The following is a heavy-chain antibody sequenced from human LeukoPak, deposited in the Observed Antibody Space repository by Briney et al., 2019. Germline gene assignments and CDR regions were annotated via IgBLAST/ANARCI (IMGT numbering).Heavy chain of an antibody. Sequence: GGSLRLSCAASGFTFDDYAMHWVRQAPGKGLEWVSGISWKSGSIGYADSVKGRFTISRDNAKNSLYLQMNSLRAEDTALYYCAKDLVPYGSGSYFDYWGQGTLVTVSS. CDR3: AKDLVPYGSGSYFDY. CDR1: GFTFDDYA. CDR2: ISWKSGSI. V-gene: IGHV3-9*01. J-gene: IGHJ4*02. D-gene: IGHD3-10*01.